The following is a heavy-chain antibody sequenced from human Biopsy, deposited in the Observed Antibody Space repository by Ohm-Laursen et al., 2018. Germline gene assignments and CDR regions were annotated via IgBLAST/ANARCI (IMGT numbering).Heavy chain of an antibody. V-gene: IGHV4-59*01. D-gene: IGHD3-22*01. J-gene: IGHJ5*02. CDR2: IYYSGGT. CDR3: ARDYDTSGYYYVS. CDR1: GGSMTGYE. Sequence: GTLSLTCSVSGGSMTGYEWSWIRLAPGKGLEWIGYIYYSGGTKYNPSLASRVTFSVDMSKSQFSLKLYSVTAADTAVYYCARDYDTSGYYYVSWGQGTLVTVYS.